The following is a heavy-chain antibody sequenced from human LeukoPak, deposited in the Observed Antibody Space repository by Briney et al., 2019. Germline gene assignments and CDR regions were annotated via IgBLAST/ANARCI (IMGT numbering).Heavy chain of an antibody. CDR1: GYSFTSYW. J-gene: IGHJ6*02. V-gene: IGHV5-51*01. D-gene: IGHD6-13*01. Sequence: GESLKISCKGSGYSFTSYWIGWVRQMPGKGLEWMGIIYPGDSDTRYSPSFQGRVTISADKSISTAYLQWSSLKASDTAMYYCAREYSSSWSTLTYYGMDVWGQGTTVTVSS. CDR2: IYPGDSDT. CDR3: AREYSSSWSTLTYYGMDV.